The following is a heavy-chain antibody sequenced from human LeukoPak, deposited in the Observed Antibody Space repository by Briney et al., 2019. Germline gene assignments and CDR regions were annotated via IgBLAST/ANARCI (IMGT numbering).Heavy chain of an antibody. Sequence: GGSLRLSCAASGFTFSSYGMHWVRQAPGKGLEWVAVIWYDGSNKYYADSVKGRFTISRDNAKNSLYLQMNSLTAEDTAVYYCARQVQYRSGYFPPDPWGQGTLVTVSS. D-gene: IGHD6-19*01. J-gene: IGHJ5*02. V-gene: IGHV3-33*01. CDR2: IWYDGSNK. CDR1: GFTFSSYG. CDR3: ARQVQYRSGYFPPDP.